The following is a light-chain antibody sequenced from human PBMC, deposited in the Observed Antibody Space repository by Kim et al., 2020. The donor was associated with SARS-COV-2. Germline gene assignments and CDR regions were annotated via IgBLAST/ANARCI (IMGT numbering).Light chain of an antibody. CDR1: QSVGMN. CDR3: LQRATWPNT. CDR2: AAS. J-gene: IGKJ2*01. Sequence: PGERATLSWRTSQSVGMNLAWYQQKLGQAPGLLIYAASNRATGTPARFSGSGSGTDFILTISSLEPEDFAVYYCLQRATWPNTFGQGTKLEIK. V-gene: IGKV3-11*01.